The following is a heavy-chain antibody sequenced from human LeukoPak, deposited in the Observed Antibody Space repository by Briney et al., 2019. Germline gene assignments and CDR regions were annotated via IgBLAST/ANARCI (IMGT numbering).Heavy chain of an antibody. J-gene: IGHJ4*02. D-gene: IGHD2-21*02. CDR3: ASRSTYCGGDCYSRGYFDY. CDR2: IIPIFGTA. V-gene: IGHV1-69*13. Sequence: SVKVSCKASGYTFTGYYMHWVRQAPGQGLEWMGGIIPIFGTANYAQKFQGRVTITADESTSTAYMELSSLRSEDTAVYYCASRSTYCGGDCYSRGYFDYWGQGTLVTVSS. CDR1: GYTFTGYY.